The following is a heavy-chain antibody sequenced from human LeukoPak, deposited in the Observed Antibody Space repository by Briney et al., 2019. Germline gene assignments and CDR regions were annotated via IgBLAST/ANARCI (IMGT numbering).Heavy chain of an antibody. CDR2: INPNSGGT. J-gene: IGHJ6*02. V-gene: IGHV1-2*04. CDR3: ATGSGSYPWDHYYYYGMDV. D-gene: IGHD3-10*01. Sequence: ASVKVSCKASGYTFTGYYMHWVRQAPGQGLEWMGWINPNSGGTNCAQKFQGWVTMTRDTSISTAYMELSRLRSDDTAVYYCATGSGSYPWDHYYYYGMDVWGQGTTVTVSS. CDR1: GYTFTGYY.